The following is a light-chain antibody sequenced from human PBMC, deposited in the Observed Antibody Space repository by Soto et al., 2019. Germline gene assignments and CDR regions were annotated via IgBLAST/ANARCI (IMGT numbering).Light chain of an antibody. Sequence: EIVLTHSPATLSLSPGERATLSCRASQSFSDYLAWYQQKPGQAPRLLIYDASRRATGIPARFSGSGSGTDFTLTITSLEPEDFAVYYCQQRSNWPLTFSQGTRLEIK. CDR1: QSFSDY. V-gene: IGKV3-11*01. J-gene: IGKJ5*01. CDR2: DAS. CDR3: QQRSNWPLT.